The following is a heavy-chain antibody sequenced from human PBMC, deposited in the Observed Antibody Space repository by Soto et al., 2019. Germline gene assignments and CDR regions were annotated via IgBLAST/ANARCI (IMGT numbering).Heavy chain of an antibody. D-gene: IGHD2-8*02. CDR2: ISGSGGST. Sequence: GGSLRLSCAASGFTFSSYAMSWVRQAPEKGLEWVSAISGSGGSTYYADSVKGRFTISRDNSKNTLYLQMNSLRTEDTAVYYCAKATATGGGAFDICGQGTMVTVSS. CDR1: GFTFSSYA. J-gene: IGHJ3*02. CDR3: AKATATGGGAFDI. V-gene: IGHV3-23*01.